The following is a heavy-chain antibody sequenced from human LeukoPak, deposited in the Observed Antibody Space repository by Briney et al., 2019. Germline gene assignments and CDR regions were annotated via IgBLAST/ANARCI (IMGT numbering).Heavy chain of an antibody. CDR2: IKQDGSEK. CDR3: ARDAITIFGVVIIPLDY. D-gene: IGHD3-3*01. V-gene: IGHV3-7*01. J-gene: IGHJ4*02. Sequence: GSLRLSCAASGFTFSSYWMSWVRQAPGKGLEWVANIKQDGSEKYYVDSVKGRFTISRDNAKNSLYLQMNSLRAEDTAVYYCARDAITIFGVVIIPLDYWGQGTLVTVSS. CDR1: GFTFSSYW.